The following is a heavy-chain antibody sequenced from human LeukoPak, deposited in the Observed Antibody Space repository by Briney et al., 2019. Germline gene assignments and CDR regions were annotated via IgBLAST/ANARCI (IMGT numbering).Heavy chain of an antibody. D-gene: IGHD6-13*01. CDR1: GYTFTSYD. J-gene: IGHJ4*02. V-gene: IGHV1-8*03. CDR2: MNPNSGNT. Sequence: ASVKVPCKASGYTFTSYDINWVRQATGQGLEWMGWMNPNSGNTGYAQKFQGRVTITRNTSISTAYMELSSLRSEDTAVYYCARGYQYSSSWYDYWGQGTLVTVSS. CDR3: ARGYQYSSSWYDY.